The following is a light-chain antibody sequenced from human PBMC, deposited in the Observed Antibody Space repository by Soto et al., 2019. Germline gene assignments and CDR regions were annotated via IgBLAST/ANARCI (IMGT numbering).Light chain of an antibody. CDR1: ISNIGRNA. V-gene: IGLV1-44*01. CDR3: AAWDDTLNSVL. J-gene: IGLJ2*01. CDR2: SDN. Sequence: QSVLTQPPSASETPGQRVTVSCSGGISNIGRNAVNWYQQFPGTAPKLLTYSDNQRWSGVPDRFSASKSGTSASLAISGLQSDDEAEYYCAAWDDTLNSVLFGGGTKLTVL.